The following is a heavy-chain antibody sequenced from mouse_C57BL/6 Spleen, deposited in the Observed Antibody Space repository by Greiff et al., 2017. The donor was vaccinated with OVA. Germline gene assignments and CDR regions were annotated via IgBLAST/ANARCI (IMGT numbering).Heavy chain of an antibody. J-gene: IGHJ2*01. D-gene: IGHD1-1*01. V-gene: IGHV1-80*01. CDR3: ARLGITTVASEDYFDY. CDR2: IYPGDGDT. Sequence: QVQLQQSGAELVKPGASVKISCKASGYAFSSYWMNWVKQRPGKGLEWIGQIYPGDGDTNYNGKFKGKATLTADKSSSTAYMQLSSLTSEDSAVYFCARLGITTVASEDYFDYWGKGTTLTVSS. CDR1: GYAFSSYW.